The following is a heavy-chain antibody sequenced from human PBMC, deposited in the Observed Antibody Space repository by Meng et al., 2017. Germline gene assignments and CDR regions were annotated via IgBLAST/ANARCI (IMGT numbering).Heavy chain of an antibody. CDR1: GFTFSSYG. CDR3: ARDIYCSSTSFYAGGRGWFDP. J-gene: IGHJ5*02. V-gene: IGHV3-33*01. Sequence: GESLKISCAAPGFTFSSYGMHWVRQAPGKGLEWVAVIWYDGSNKYYADSVKGRFTISRDNSKNTLYLQMNSLRAEDTAVYYCARDIYCSSTSFYAGGRGWFDPWGQGTLVTVSS. CDR2: IWYDGSNK. D-gene: IGHD2-2*01.